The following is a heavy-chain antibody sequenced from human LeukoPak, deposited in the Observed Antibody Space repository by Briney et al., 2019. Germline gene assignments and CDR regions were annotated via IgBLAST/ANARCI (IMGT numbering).Heavy chain of an antibody. CDR3: AKGYDFWSGNGMDV. CDR1: GFTFSSYA. Sequence: GGSLRLSCAASGFTFSSYAMSWVRQAPGKGLEWVSAISGGGGSTYYADSVKGRFTISRDNSESTLYLQMNSLRAEDTAAYYCAKGYDFWSGNGMDVWGQGTMVTVSS. J-gene: IGHJ6*02. CDR2: ISGGGGST. V-gene: IGHV3-23*01. D-gene: IGHD3-3*01.